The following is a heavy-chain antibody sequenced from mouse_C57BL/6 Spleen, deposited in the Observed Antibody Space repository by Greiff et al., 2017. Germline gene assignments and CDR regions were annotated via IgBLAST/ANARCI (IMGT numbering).Heavy chain of an antibody. Sequence: QVQLQQPGAELVRPGSSVKLSCKASGYTFTSYWMDWVKQRPGQGLEWIGNIYPSDSETHYNQKFKDKATLTVDKSSSTAYMQLSSLTSEDSAVYYCARERYSNYLDYWGQGTTLTVSS. D-gene: IGHD2-5*01. J-gene: IGHJ2*01. V-gene: IGHV1-61*01. CDR1: GYTFTSYW. CDR3: ARERYSNYLDY. CDR2: IYPSDSET.